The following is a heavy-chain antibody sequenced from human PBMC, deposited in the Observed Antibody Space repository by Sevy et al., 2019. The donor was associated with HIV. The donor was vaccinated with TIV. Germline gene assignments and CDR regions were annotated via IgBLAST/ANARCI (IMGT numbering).Heavy chain of an antibody. CDR3: ARHCSGGSWYSILPHYYYGMDV. D-gene: IGHD2-15*01. CDR1: GFTFNMYW. J-gene: IGHJ6*02. Sequence: GGSLRLSCAASGFTFNMYWMTWVRQAPGKGLEWVANIKEDGSERNYLDSVKGRFTISRDNAKESLYLQINSLRAEDTAVYYCARHCSGGSWYSILPHYYYGMDVWGQGTTVTVSS. V-gene: IGHV3-7*01. CDR2: IKEDGSER.